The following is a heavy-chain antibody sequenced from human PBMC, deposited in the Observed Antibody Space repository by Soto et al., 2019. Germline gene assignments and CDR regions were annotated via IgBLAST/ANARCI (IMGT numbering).Heavy chain of an antibody. Sequence: TSETLSLTCTFSGGPFSSISNHYCSWIRQPPGKGLEWIGYISYSGSTSYSPSLKSRLIISVDTSQNQVSLKLASVTAADTAVYYCLTQGFGPLHGLVDVWGQGTTVTVSS. J-gene: IGHJ6*02. CDR1: GGPFSSISNHY. CDR2: ISYSGST. CDR3: LTQGFGPLHGLVDV. D-gene: IGHD3-10*01. V-gene: IGHV4-59*08.